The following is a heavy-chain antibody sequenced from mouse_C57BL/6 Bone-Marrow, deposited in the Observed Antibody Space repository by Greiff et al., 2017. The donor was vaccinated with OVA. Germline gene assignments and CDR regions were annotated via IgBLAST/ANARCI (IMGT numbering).Heavy chain of an antibody. CDR2: INPSRGYT. CDR1: GYTFTSYT. V-gene: IGHV1-4*01. CDR3: ARTAWFAY. Sequence: VQLQPSGAELARPGASVTMSCKASGYTFTSYTMHWLKHRPGQGLSLIGYINPSRGYTKYNQKFKDKATLTADKSSSTAYMQLSSLTSEDSAVYYCARTAWFAYWGQGTLVTVSA. J-gene: IGHJ3*01.